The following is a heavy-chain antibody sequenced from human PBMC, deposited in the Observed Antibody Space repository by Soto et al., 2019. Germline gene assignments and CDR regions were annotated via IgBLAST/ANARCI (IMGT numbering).Heavy chain of an antibody. V-gene: IGHV2-5*02. Sequence: QITLKESGPTVVKPTQTLTLTCSLSGFSLNTAGVGVGWIRQPPGKALEWLAVIYWDDDKSWNPSLRDRLTINRDASDDQVVLTVTNMDPVDTGTYYCARRRGGFGGGWTTPYFDYWGQGTVVTVSS. D-gene: IGHD6-19*01. CDR3: ARRRGGFGGGWTTPYFDY. CDR2: IYWDDDK. J-gene: IGHJ4*02. CDR1: GFSLNTAGVG.